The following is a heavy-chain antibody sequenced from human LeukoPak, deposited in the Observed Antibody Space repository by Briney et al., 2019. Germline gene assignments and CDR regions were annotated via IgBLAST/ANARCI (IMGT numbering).Heavy chain of an antibody. D-gene: IGHD6-13*01. CDR1: GFTFSSYA. Sequence: GGSLRLSCAASGFTFSSYAMSWVRQAPGKGPEWVSLISGSGGSTYYADSVKGRFTISRDTSKNTLYLQMNSLRAEDTAVYYCAKSDSSSWFFDYWGQGTLVTVSS. J-gene: IGHJ4*02. V-gene: IGHV3-23*01. CDR2: ISGSGGST. CDR3: AKSDSSSWFFDY.